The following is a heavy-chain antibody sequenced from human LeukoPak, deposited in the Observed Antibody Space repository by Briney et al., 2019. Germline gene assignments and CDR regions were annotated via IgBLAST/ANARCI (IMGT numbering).Heavy chain of an antibody. CDR1: GFTFSSYA. V-gene: IGHV3-21*01. D-gene: IGHD4-17*01. Sequence: GSLRLSCAASGFTFSSYAMSWVRPAPGKGLEWVSSISSSSSYIYYADSVKGRFTISRDNAKNSLYLQMNSLRAEDTAVYYCARDDYGDYPEPPSDDYWGQGTLVTVSS. CDR3: ARDDYGDYPEPPSDDY. CDR2: ISSSSSYI. J-gene: IGHJ4*02.